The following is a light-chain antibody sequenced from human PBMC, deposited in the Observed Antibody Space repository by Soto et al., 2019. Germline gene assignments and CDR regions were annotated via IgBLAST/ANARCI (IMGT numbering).Light chain of an antibody. J-gene: IGLJ1*01. CDR1: SSDVGGYNY. V-gene: IGLV2-11*01. CDR3: SSYAGNYTYV. Sequence: QSALTQPRSVSGSPGQSVTISCTGTSSDVGGYNYVSWYQQYPGKAPKLIIYDVSKRPSGVPDRLSGSKSGNTASLTISGLQTEDEADYYCSSYAGNYTYVFGSGTKVTVL. CDR2: DVS.